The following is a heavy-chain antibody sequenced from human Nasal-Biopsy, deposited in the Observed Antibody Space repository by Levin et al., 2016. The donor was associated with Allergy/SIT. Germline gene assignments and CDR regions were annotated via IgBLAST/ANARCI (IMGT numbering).Heavy chain of an antibody. CDR2: IYYGGTT. CDR3: ASHHYDFWSGYYNSFDS. D-gene: IGHD3-3*01. CDR1: GDSISSNSYS. V-gene: IGHV4-39*01. Sequence: SETLSLTCTVSGDSISSNSYSWGWIRQPPGKGLEWIGNIYYGGTTYYNPSLKSRVTISVDTSQNQFSLKLTSVTAADSAVYFCASHHYDFWSGYYNSFDSWGQGTLVTVSS. J-gene: IGHJ4*02.